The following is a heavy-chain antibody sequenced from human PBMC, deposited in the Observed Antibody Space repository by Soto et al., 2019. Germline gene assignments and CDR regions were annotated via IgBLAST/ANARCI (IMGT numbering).Heavy chain of an antibody. Sequence: SETLSLTCPVSGGSISSSSYYWGWIRQPPGKGLEWIGSIYYSGRTYYNPSLKSRVTISVDTSKNQFSLKLSSVTAADTAVYYCASPGYSYGYGIDYWGQGALVTVSS. CDR1: GGSISSSSYY. D-gene: IGHD5-18*01. CDR2: IYYSGRT. V-gene: IGHV4-39*01. J-gene: IGHJ4*02. CDR3: ASPGYSYGYGIDY.